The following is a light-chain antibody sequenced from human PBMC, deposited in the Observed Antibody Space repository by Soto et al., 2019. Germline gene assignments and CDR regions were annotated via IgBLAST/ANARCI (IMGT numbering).Light chain of an antibody. CDR1: SSNIGTNT. CDR3: AVWDGSLNGYV. CDR2: SNN. J-gene: IGLJ1*01. Sequence: QSVLTQPPSASGTPGQRVTISCSGRSSNIGTNTVNWYQQLPGTAPKLLIYSNNQRPSGVPDRFSGSRSGTSVSLAISGLHSEDEADYYCAVWDGSLNGYVFGPGTKLTVL. V-gene: IGLV1-44*01.